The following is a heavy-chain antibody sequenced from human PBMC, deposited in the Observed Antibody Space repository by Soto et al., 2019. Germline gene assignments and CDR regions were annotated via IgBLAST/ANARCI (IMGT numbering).Heavy chain of an antibody. CDR1: GFAFSSYW. Sequence: EVHLEQSGGGLVQPGGSLRLSCAASGFAFSSYWLHWVRQAPGKGLMIVSRITGDGTNTAYATSVKGRFTISRDTAKNMVYLKMDSLKAEDTAVYYCTRDGGYGTPVDNWGQGARVTVPS. CDR3: TRDGGYGTPVDN. J-gene: IGHJ4*02. V-gene: IGHV3-74*01. D-gene: IGHD5-12*01. CDR2: ITGDGTNT.